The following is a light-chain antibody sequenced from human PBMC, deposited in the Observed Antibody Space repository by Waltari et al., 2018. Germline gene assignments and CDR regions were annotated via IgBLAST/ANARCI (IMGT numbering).Light chain of an antibody. CDR3: GTWDNSLNFARV. J-gene: IGLJ2*01. Sequence: QSVLTQPPSVSAAAGRRVTISCSGSGSTMGANYVSGYQPLPGTAPKLLIYDNIKRPSGIPDRFSGSKSGTSATLAITGLQTGDEADYFCGTWDNSLNFARVFGGGTKVTVL. CDR2: DNI. CDR1: GSTMGANY. V-gene: IGLV1-51*01.